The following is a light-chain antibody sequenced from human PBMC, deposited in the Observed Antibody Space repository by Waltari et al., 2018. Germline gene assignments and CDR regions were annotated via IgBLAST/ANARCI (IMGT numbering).Light chain of an antibody. V-gene: IGLV2-8*01. CDR1: STDVERHDS. CDR2: EFT. CDR3: SSYAGGSSLL. Sequence: QSALTQPPSASGSPGQCITIPCTGISTDVERHDSDFWYQQHPGNAPILLIYEFTKRPSGVPDRFSGTKSDTMAYLAVAGVQAEDEADYYCSSYAGGSSLLFGGGTKLTVL. J-gene: IGLJ3*02.